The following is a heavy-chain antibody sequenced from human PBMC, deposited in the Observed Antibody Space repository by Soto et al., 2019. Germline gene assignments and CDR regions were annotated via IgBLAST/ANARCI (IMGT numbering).Heavy chain of an antibody. Sequence: QVQLVQSGAEVKKPGASVKVSCKASGYTFTSYDINWVRLATGQGLEWMGWMNPNSGNTAYAQKFQGRVTMTRNTSISTAYLEMRSLGSEDTAWYYCASLKQDYAIAWGQGTLVTVSS. CDR2: MNPNSGNT. CDR1: GYTFTSYD. V-gene: IGHV1-8*01. J-gene: IGHJ5*02. CDR3: ASLKQDYAIA. D-gene: IGHD3-16*01.